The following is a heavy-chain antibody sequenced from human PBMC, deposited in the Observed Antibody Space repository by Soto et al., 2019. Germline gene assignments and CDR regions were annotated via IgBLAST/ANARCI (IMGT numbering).Heavy chain of an antibody. D-gene: IGHD2-8*01. Sequence: GGSLRLSCAASGFTFSGSAMHWVRQASGKGLEWVGRIRSKANSYATAYAASVKGRFTISRDDSKNTAYLQMNSLKTEDTAVYYCTRRDNSWSHDYWGQGTLVTVSS. V-gene: IGHV3-73*01. CDR2: IRSKANSYAT. CDR3: TRRDNSWSHDY. J-gene: IGHJ4*02. CDR1: GFTFSGSA.